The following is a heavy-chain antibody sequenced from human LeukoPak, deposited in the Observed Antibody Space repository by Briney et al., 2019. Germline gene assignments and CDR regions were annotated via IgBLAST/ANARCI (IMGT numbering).Heavy chain of an antibody. CDR3: ARDFFDSNGYYYYGMDV. V-gene: IGHV1-8*01. Sequence: ASVKVSCKASGYTFTSYDINWVRQATGQGLEWMGWMNPNSGNTGYAQKFQGRVTMTRNTSISTAYMELSSLRSEDTAVYYCARDFFDSNGYYYYGMDVWGQGTTVTVSS. J-gene: IGHJ6*02. CDR1: GYTFTSYD. D-gene: IGHD3-9*01. CDR2: MNPNSGNT.